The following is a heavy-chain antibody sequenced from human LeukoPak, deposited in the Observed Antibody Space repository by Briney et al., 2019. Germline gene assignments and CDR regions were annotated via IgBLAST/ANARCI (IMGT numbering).Heavy chain of an antibody. V-gene: IGHV3-7*01. D-gene: IGHD5-24*01. J-gene: IGHJ4*02. CDR1: GFTFSSYW. Sequence: PGGSLRLSCAASGFTFSSYWMSWVRQAPGKGLEWVANIKQDGSEKYYVDSVKGRFTISRDNAKNSLYLQMNSLRAEDTAVYYCARDSRDGYNFDFDYWGQGTLVTVSS. CDR3: ARDSRDGYNFDFDY. CDR2: IKQDGSEK.